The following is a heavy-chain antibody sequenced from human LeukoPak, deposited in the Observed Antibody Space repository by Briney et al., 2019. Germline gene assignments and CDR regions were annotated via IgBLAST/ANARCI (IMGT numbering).Heavy chain of an antibody. CDR3: ARDGGLKLGDPFDY. V-gene: IGHV4-39*07. Sequence: SETLSLTCTVSGGSISSSSYYWGWIRQPPGKGLEWIGSIYYSGSTYYNPSLKSRVTISADTSKNQFSLKLSSVTAADTAVYYCARDGGLKLGDPFDYWGQGTLVTVSS. D-gene: IGHD7-27*01. CDR1: GGSISSSSYY. CDR2: IYYSGST. J-gene: IGHJ4*02.